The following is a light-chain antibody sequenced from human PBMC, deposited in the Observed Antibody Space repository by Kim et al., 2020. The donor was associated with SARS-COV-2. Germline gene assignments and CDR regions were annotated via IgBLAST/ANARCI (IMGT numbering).Light chain of an antibody. V-gene: IGKV1-5*03. CDR1: QIVETY. CDR2: QAS. CDR3: QHSIRFPYT. J-gene: IGKJ2*01. Sequence: SASVGDRVTITCRASQIVETYLAWYQQKPGKAPKLLVYQASSLQVGVPSRFSGSGSGAEFTLTINSLQPDDFATYYCQHSIRFPYTFGQGTKLEI.